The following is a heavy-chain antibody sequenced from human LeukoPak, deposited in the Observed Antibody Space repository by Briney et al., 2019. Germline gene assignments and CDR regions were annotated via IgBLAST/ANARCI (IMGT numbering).Heavy chain of an antibody. V-gene: IGHV3-23*01. CDR2: ISGSGATT. CDR1: GFTFSNYG. D-gene: IGHD1-1*01. J-gene: IGHJ5*02. CDR3: AKSPGTTGWFDP. Sequence: PGGSLRLSCAASGFTFSNYGMSWVRQAPGKGLEWVSGISGSGATTYYADSVKGRFTISRDNSKNTLYLQMNSLSAEDTAVYFCAKSPGTTGWFDPWGQGTLVTVSS.